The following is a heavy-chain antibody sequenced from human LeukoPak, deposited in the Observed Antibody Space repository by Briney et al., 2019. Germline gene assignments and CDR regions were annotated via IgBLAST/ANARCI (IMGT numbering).Heavy chain of an antibody. CDR2: ISYDGSNK. CDR3: ARDRGYDSSRDLVY. J-gene: IGHJ4*02. V-gene: IGHV3-30*04. Sequence: QPGGSLRLSCAASGFTFSSYAMHWVRQAPGKGLEWVAVISYDGSNKYYADSVKGRFTISRDNSKNTLYLQMNSLRAEDTAVYYCARDRGYDSSRDLVYWGQGTLVTVSS. CDR1: GFTFSSYA. D-gene: IGHD3-22*01.